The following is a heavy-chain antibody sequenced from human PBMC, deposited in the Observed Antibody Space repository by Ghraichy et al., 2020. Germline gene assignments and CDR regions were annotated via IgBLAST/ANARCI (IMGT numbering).Heavy chain of an antibody. V-gene: IGHV4-61*01. CDR3: PREGDYGSGSYYNPNWFDP. CDR2: IYYSGST. D-gene: IGHD3-10*01. J-gene: IGHJ5*02. CDR1: GGFVSSGSYY. Sequence: SETLSLTCTVSGGFVSSGSYYWSWIRQPPGKGLEWIGYIYYSGSTNYNPSLKSRVTISVDTSKNQFSLKLRSVTAADTAVYYCPREGDYGSGSYYNPNWFDPWGQGTLVTVSS.